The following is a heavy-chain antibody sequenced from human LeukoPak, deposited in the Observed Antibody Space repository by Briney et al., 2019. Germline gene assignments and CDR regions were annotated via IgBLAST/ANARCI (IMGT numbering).Heavy chain of an antibody. Sequence: RSLRLSCTASGFTLGDYAIGSVRQAAGGGRGWGGLIRSKAYGSTTEYAASVKGRFTISRDDSKSIAYLQMNSLKTEDTAVYYCTREGYSSSWYESFDYWGQGTLVTVSS. CDR3: TREGYSSSWYESFDY. V-gene: IGHV3-49*04. J-gene: IGHJ4*02. CDR1: GFTLGDYA. CDR2: IRSKAYGSTT. D-gene: IGHD6-13*01.